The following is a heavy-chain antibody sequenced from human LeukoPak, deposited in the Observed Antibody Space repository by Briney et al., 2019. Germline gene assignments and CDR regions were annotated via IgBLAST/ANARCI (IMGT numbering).Heavy chain of an antibody. V-gene: IGHV3-23*01. D-gene: IGHD2-8*02. Sequence: GGSLRLSCAASGFTFSSYAMSWVRQAPGKGLEWVSAISGSGGSTYYADSVKGWFTISRDNSKNTVYLQMNSLRGEDTAVYFCARGWVVATGGFDMWGQGTMVTVSS. CDR3: ARGWVVATGGFDM. J-gene: IGHJ3*02. CDR1: GFTFSSYA. CDR2: ISGSGGST.